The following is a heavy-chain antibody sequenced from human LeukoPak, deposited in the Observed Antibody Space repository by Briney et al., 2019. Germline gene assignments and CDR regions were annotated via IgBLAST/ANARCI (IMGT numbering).Heavy chain of an antibody. V-gene: IGHV4-34*01. CDR2: INHSGST. Sequence: SETLSLTCAVYGGSFSGYYWSWIRQPPGKGLEWIGEINHSGSTNYNPSLKSRVTISVDTSKNQFSLKLSSVTAADTAVYYCEGHDILTGYPDYWGQGTLATVSS. CDR3: EGHDILTGYPDY. CDR1: GGSFSGYY. D-gene: IGHD3-9*01. J-gene: IGHJ4*02.